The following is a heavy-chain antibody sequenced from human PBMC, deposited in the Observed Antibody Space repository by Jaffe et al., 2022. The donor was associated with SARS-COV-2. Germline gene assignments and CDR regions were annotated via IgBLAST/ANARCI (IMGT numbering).Heavy chain of an antibody. V-gene: IGHV3-23*01. Sequence: EVQLLESGGGLVQPGGSLRLSCAASGFTFSSYAMAWVRQAPGKGLEWVSAISGSDGNTYYADSVKGRFTISRDNSKNTLYLQMNSLRAEDTAVYYCAKDVILGGTVRGVGFDYWGQGTLVTVSS. D-gene: IGHD3-16*01. J-gene: IGHJ4*02. CDR2: ISGSDGNT. CDR3: AKDVILGGTVRGVGFDY. CDR1: GFTFSSYA.